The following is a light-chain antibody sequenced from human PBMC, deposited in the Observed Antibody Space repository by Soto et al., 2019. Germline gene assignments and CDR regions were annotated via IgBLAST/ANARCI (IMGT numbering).Light chain of an antibody. J-gene: IGKJ2*01. CDR3: QQSYSTPDT. V-gene: IGKV1-39*01. CDR2: AAS. Sequence: DIQMTQSPSSLSASIGDTVTITCRASQIIDNYLNWYQQKPGKAPKLLIYAASRLQSGAPSRFSGSGSGTEFTLTISSLQPEDFGTYYCQQSYSTPDTFGQGTKLEIK. CDR1: QIIDNY.